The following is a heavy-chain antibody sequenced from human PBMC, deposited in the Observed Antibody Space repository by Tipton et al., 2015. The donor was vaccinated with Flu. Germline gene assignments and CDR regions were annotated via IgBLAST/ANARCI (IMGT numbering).Heavy chain of an antibody. V-gene: IGHV3-30*18. CDR3: AKDQGNGYYDLLTGYYNHDALNV. Sequence: SLRLSCAASGFTFSTSAMHWVRQAPGKGLEWVAVISSVGSNKYYGDSVKGRFTISRDNSKNTLYLQMHSLRTEDTAVYYCAKDQGNGYYDLLTGYYNHDALNVWGQGTMVTVSS. D-gene: IGHD3-9*01. CDR1: GFTFSTSA. CDR2: ISSVGSNK. J-gene: IGHJ3*01.